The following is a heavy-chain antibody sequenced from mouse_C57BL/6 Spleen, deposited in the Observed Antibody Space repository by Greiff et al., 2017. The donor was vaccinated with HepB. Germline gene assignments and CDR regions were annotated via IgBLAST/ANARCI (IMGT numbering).Heavy chain of an antibody. D-gene: IGHD1-1*01. CDR2: IDPETGGT. CDR3: TRGAVVGAMDY. V-gene: IGHV1-15*01. CDR1: GYTFTDYE. Sequence: QVQLQQSGAELVRPGASVTLSCKASGYTFTDYEMHWVKQTPVHGLEWIGAIDPETGGTAYNQKFKGKAILTADKSSSTAYMELRSLTSEDSAVYYCTRGAVVGAMDYWGQGTSVTVSS. J-gene: IGHJ4*01.